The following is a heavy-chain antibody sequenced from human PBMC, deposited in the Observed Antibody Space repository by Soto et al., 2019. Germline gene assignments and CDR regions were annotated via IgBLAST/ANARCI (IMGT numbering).Heavy chain of an antibody. V-gene: IGHV3-13*01. CDR2: IGTAGDT. CDR1: GFTFSSYD. CDR3: ARGVAAAGYYYYDGMDV. Sequence: GGSLRLSCAASGFTFSSYDMHWVRQATGKGLEWVSAIGTAGDTYYPGSVKGRFTISRENAKNSLYLQMNSLRAGDTAVYYCARGVAAAGYYYYDGMDVWGQGTTVTVSS. J-gene: IGHJ6*02. D-gene: IGHD6-13*01.